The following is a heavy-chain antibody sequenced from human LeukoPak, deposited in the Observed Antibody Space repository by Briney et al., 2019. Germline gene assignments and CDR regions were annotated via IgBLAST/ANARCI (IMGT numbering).Heavy chain of an antibody. Sequence: PSETLSLTCTVSVGSIRSYYWSWIRQPPGKGLEWIGYIYYSGSTNYNPSLKSRVTISVDTSKNQFSLKLSSVTAADTAVYYCARPVYYGDFLGFDYWGQGTLVTVSS. D-gene: IGHD4-17*01. J-gene: IGHJ4*02. CDR2: IYYSGST. V-gene: IGHV4-59*01. CDR1: VGSIRSYY. CDR3: ARPVYYGDFLGFDY.